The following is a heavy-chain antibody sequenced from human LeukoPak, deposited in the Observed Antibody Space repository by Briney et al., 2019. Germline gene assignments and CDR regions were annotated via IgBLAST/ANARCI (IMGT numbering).Heavy chain of an antibody. CDR3: ARDLFSLTVDY. J-gene: IGHJ4*02. CDR1: GGSISSGDYY. Sequence: PSETLSLTCTVSGGSISSGDYYWRWIRQPPGKGLEWIGYIYYSGSTYYNPSLKSRVTISVDTSKNQFSLKLSSVTAADTAVYYCARDLFSLTVDYWGQGTLVTVCS. V-gene: IGHV4-30-4*01. CDR2: IYYSGST. D-gene: IGHD4/OR15-4a*01.